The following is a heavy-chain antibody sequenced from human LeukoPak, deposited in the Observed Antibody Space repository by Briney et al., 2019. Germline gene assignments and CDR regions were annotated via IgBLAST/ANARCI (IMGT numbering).Heavy chain of an antibody. CDR2: MNPNSGNT. Sequence: ASVTVSCKASGYTFTSYDINWVRQAPGQGLEWMGWMNPNSGNTGYAQKFQGRVTITRNTSISTAYMELSSLRSEDTAVYYCARGLTIRPNDYWGQGTLVTVSS. J-gene: IGHJ4*02. D-gene: IGHD4/OR15-4a*01. CDR3: ARGLTIRPNDY. V-gene: IGHV1-8*01. CDR1: GYTFTSYD.